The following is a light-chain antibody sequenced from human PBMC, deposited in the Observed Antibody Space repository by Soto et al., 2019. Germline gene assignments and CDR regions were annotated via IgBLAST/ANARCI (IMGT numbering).Light chain of an antibody. CDR2: YDR. CDR3: QVWDSSSDLWV. Sequence: SYELTQTPSVSVAPGKTARITCGGNNIVSKSVHWYQQKPGRAPVLVIYYDRDRRSRIPERFSGSNSVNTATLTISRVEAGDDVDYYCQVWDSSSDLWVFGGGTEPTVL. CDR1: NIVSKS. V-gene: IGLV3-21*04. J-gene: IGLJ3*02.